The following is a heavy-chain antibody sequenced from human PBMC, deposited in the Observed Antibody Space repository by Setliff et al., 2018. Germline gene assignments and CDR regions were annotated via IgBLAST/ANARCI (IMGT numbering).Heavy chain of an antibody. CDR1: GYSSTPYW. CDR3: ARRKYGAFDI. CDR2: VYPSDSDT. Sequence: GESLKISCKASGYSSTPYWIAWVRQMPGKGLEWMGGVYPSDSDTRYSPSFQGQVTIVADKSTSTFYLQWSSLKASDTAMYYCARRKYGAFDIWGQGTMVTVSS. V-gene: IGHV5-51*01. D-gene: IGHD2-8*01. J-gene: IGHJ3*02.